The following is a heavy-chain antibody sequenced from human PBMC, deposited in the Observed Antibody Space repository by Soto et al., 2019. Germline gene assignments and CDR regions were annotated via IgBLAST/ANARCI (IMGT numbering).Heavy chain of an antibody. CDR1: GFTFSSYG. Sequence: VGSLRLSCAASGFTFSSYGMHWVRQAPGKGLEWVAVISYDGNNKSYAASVKGRFTISRDNSKNTLYLQMNSLRAEDTAVYYCAKDPAFLEWTAPWGQGTLVTVSS. V-gene: IGHV3-30*18. D-gene: IGHD3-3*02. CDR2: ISYDGNNK. CDR3: AKDPAFLEWTAP. J-gene: IGHJ5*02.